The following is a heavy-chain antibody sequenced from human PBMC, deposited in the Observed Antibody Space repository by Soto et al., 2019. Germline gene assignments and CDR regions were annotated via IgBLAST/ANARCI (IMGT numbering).Heavy chain of an antibody. J-gene: IGHJ6*02. Sequence: QVQLQESGPGLVKPSGTLSLTCAVSGGSISSSNWWSWVRQPPGKGLEWIGEIYHSGSTNYNPSLKSRVTISVDKSKNQFSLKLSSVTAADTAVYYCARDRHCSSTSCYNYYYGMDVWGQGTTVTVSS. CDR3: ARDRHCSSTSCYNYYYGMDV. CDR2: IYHSGST. D-gene: IGHD2-2*02. V-gene: IGHV4-4*02. CDR1: GGSISSSNW.